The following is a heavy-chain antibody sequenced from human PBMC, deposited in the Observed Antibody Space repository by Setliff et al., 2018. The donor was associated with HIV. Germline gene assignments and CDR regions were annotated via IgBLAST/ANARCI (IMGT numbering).Heavy chain of an antibody. CDR1: GDSIGSSSYY. Sequence: SETLSLTCTVSGDSIGSSSYYWAWIRQPPGKGLEWIGNIYYSGSTYYNPSLKTRVTTSVDGSKNQFSLKLKSVTAADTAVYYCASLDGSESPYIYYYYMDVWGKGTAVTVSS. CDR3: ASLDGSESPYIYYYYMDV. J-gene: IGHJ6*03. CDR2: IYYSGST. D-gene: IGHD3-10*01. V-gene: IGHV4-39*01.